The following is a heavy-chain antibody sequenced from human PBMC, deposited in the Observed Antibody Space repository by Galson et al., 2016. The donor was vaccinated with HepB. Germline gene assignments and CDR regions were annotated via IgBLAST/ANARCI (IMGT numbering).Heavy chain of an antibody. CDR1: GYSFTSYW. CDR3: ARAYNWDDEGSGLDV. J-gene: IGHJ6*02. V-gene: IGHV5-10-1*01. D-gene: IGHD1-1*01. CDR2: IDPTDSNT. Sequence: QSGAEVKKPGESLRLSCKASGYSFTSYWIHWVRQMPGKGLEWMGAIDPTDSNTNYSPSFQGHVTLSADKSVNTAYLQWSNLKASDTATYYCARAYNWDDEGSGLDVWGQGTSGTVSS.